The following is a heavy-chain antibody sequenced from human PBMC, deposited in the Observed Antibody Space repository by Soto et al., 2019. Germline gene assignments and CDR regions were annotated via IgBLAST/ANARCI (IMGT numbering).Heavy chain of an antibody. CDR3: ARGSAHIQVQTFDY. CDR1: GFTFSDYS. V-gene: IGHV3-21*01. J-gene: IGHJ4*02. CDR2: ISPTSGAI. D-gene: IGHD1-1*01. Sequence: DLVESGGGLVKSGGSLRVSCTASGFTFSDYSMHWVRQAPGKGLEWVSSISPTSGAIYYADSVKGRFTISRDNAKNSLFLQMNSLRAEDTAVYSCARGSAHIQVQTFDYWGQGTLVTVSS.